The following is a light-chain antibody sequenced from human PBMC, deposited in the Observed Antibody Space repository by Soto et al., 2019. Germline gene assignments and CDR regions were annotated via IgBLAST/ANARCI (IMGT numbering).Light chain of an antibody. J-gene: IGKJ4*02. Sequence: DIQLTQSPSLLSASVGDRVTITCRASQAISRHLAWYQQRPGTTPNLLISAASILASGVPSRFSGSGSGTEFTLTINSLQPDDFATYYCQQLNNYPLTFGGGTKVEIK. CDR2: AAS. CDR3: QQLNNYPLT. CDR1: QAISRH. V-gene: IGKV1-9*01.